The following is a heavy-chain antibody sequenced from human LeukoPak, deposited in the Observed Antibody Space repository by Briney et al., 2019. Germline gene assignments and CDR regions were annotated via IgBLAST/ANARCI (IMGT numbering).Heavy chain of an antibody. D-gene: IGHD3-16*01. J-gene: IGHJ5*02. CDR1: GYTFTDYY. CDR3: ARAYEYGWFDP. CDR2: INPKNGGS. Sequence: GASVKVSCKASGYTFTDYYLHWVRQAPGQGLEWMGWINPKNGGSTYAQKFQGGVTMTWDTSISTAYMELSRLSSDDTALYYCARAYEYGWFDPWGQGALVTVSS. V-gene: IGHV1-2*02.